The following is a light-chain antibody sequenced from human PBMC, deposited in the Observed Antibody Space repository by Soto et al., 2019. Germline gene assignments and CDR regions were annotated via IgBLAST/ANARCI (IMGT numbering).Light chain of an antibody. V-gene: IGLV2-14*01. J-gene: IGLJ7*01. CDR1: SSDVGGYDY. Sequence: QSALTQPASASGSPGQSITISCTGTSSDVGGYDYVSWYQHHPGKAPKLMIYEVSNRPSGVSNRFSGSKSGNTASLTISGLQAEDEADYYCSSYRRSSSWVFGGGTQLTVL. CDR3: SSYRRSSSWV. CDR2: EVS.